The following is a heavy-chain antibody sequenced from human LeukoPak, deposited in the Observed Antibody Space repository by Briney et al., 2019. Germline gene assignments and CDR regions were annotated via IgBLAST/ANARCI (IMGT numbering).Heavy chain of an antibody. CDR3: ARVFYDSIGYRPFDS. CDR2: IFYSGST. Sequence: PSETLSLTCTVSGVSVSSGSYYWSWIRQPPGRGLEWIGYIFYSGSTNYNPSLKSRVTISIDTSKNQFSLKLSSVTAADTAVYYCARVFYDSIGYRPFDSWGQGTLVTVSS. J-gene: IGHJ4*02. V-gene: IGHV4-61*01. D-gene: IGHD3-22*01. CDR1: GVSVSSGSYY.